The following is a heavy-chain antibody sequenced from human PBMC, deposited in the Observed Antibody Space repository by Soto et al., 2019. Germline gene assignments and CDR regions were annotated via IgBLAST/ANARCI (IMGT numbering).Heavy chain of an antibody. CDR2: ISSSSSYI. J-gene: IGHJ4*02. D-gene: IGHD6-19*01. CDR1: GFTFSSYS. Sequence: EVQLVESGGGLVKPGGSLRLSCADSGFTFSSYSMNWVRQAPGKGLEWVSSISSSSSYIYYADSVKGRFTISRDNAKNSLYLQMNSLRAEDTAVYYCARERTSYSSGWPTYYFDYWGQGTLVTVSS. V-gene: IGHV3-21*01. CDR3: ARERTSYSSGWPTYYFDY.